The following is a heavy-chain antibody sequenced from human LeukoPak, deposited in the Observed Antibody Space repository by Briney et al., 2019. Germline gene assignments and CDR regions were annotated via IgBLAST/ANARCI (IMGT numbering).Heavy chain of an antibody. CDR3: ARATWELPGDY. V-gene: IGHV3-48*01. CDR2: ISSSSSTI. D-gene: IGHD1-26*01. CDR1: GFTVSTNY. Sequence: PGGSLRLSCAASGFTVSTNYMSWVRQAPGKGLERVSYISSSSSTIYYADSVKGRFTISRDNAKNSLYLQMNSLRAEDTAVYYCARATWELPGDYWGQGTLVTVSS. J-gene: IGHJ4*02.